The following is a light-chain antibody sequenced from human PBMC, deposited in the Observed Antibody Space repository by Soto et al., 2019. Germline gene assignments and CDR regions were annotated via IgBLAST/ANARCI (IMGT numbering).Light chain of an antibody. Sequence: EIVLTQSPGTLSLSPGERATLSCRASQSVSSSYLAWYQQKPGQAPRLLIYGASSRATGIPDRFSGSGSGTDFTLAISRLEPEDFAVYYCQQYGSSPRGALTLGGGTKVEIK. J-gene: IGKJ4*01. CDR2: GAS. CDR3: QQYGSSPRGALT. CDR1: QSVSSSY. V-gene: IGKV3-20*01.